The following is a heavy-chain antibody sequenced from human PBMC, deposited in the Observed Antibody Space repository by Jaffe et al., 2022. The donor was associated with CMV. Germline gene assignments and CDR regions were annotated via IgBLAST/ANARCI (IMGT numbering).Heavy chain of an antibody. CDR3: ARGSKEGVPGAAAGRKKVETYYYYGMDV. CDR2: IYYSGST. CDR1: GGSISSYY. J-gene: IGHJ6*02. V-gene: IGHV4-59*01. Sequence: QVQLQESGPGLVKPSETLSLTCTVSGGSISSYYWSWIRQPPGKGLEWIGYIYYSGSTNYNPSLKSRVTISVDTSKNQFSLKLSSVTAADTAVYYCARGSKEGVPGAAAGRKKVETYYYYGMDVWGQGTTVTVSS. D-gene: IGHD6-13*01.